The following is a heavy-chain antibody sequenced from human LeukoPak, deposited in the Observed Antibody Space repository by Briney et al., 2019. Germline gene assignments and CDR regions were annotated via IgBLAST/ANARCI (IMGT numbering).Heavy chain of an antibody. J-gene: IGHJ5*02. CDR2: IYYSGST. CDR1: GGSISSYY. CDR3: ARKEGGQLVNTRRWLDP. V-gene: IGHV4-59*12. D-gene: IGHD6-13*01. Sequence: PSETLSLTCTVSGGSISSYYWSWIRQPPGKGLEWIGYIYYSGSTNYNPPLKSRVTISVDTSKNQFSLKLRSVTAADTAVYYCARKEGGQLVNTRRWLDPWGQGTLVTVSS.